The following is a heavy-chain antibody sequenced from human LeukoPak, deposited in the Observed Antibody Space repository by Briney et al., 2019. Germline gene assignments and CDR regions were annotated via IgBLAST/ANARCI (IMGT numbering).Heavy chain of an antibody. V-gene: IGHV4-61*09. CDR1: GGSISSGSYY. Sequence: SETLSLTCTVSGGSISSGSYYWSWIRQPAGKGLEWIGHIYTSGGTNYNPSLKSRVTISVDTSKNQFSLKLSSVTAADTAVYYCARLVTRGYYDSSGRRIDAFDIWGQGTMVTVSS. J-gene: IGHJ3*02. CDR2: IYTSGGT. CDR3: ARLVTRGYYDSSGRRIDAFDI. D-gene: IGHD3-22*01.